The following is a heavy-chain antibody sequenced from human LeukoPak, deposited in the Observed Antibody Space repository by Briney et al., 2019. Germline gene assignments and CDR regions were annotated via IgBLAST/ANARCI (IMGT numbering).Heavy chain of an antibody. V-gene: IGHV3-21*01. CDR2: ISSSSSHI. J-gene: IGHJ5*02. Sequence: GGSLRLSCAASGFTFSSYSMNWVRQAPGKGLEWVSSISSSSSHIYYADSVKGRFIISRDNAKNSLYLQMISLRAEDTAVYYCARDLGGYCSSTSCYGNWFDPWGQGTLVTVSS. CDR1: GFTFSSYS. D-gene: IGHD2-2*01. CDR3: ARDLGGYCSSTSCYGNWFDP.